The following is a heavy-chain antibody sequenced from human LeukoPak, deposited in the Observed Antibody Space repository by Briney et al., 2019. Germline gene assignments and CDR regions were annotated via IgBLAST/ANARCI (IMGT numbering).Heavy chain of an antibody. D-gene: IGHD3-9*01. CDR1: GYTFTSYA. J-gene: IGHJ4*02. Sequence: GASVKVSCKASGYTFTSYAMHWVRQAPGQRLEWMGWINAGNGNTKYSQKFQGRVTITRDTSPSTAYMELSSLRSEDTAVYYCARLFRYFDWLSLGYWGQGTLVTVSS. CDR2: INAGNGNT. CDR3: ARLFRYFDWLSLGY. V-gene: IGHV1-3*01.